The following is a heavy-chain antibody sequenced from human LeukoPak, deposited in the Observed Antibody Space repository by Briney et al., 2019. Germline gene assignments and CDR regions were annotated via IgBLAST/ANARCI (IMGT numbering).Heavy chain of an antibody. CDR2: IYTSGST. Sequence: SETLSLTCTVSGGSISSGSYYWSWIRQPAGKGLEWIGRIYTSGSTNYNPSLTSRVTISVDTSKNQFSLKLSSVTAADTAVYYCARVDYYYMDVWGKGTTVTVSS. V-gene: IGHV4-61*02. CDR3: ARVDYYYMDV. J-gene: IGHJ6*03. CDR1: GGSISSGSYY.